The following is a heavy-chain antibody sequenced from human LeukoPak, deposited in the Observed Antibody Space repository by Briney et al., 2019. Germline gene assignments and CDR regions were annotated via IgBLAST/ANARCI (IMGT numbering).Heavy chain of an antibody. CDR1: GFTFSSYA. D-gene: IGHD5-18*01. V-gene: IGHV3-9*01. CDR3: AKDIGPAMAGHSGAFDI. J-gene: IGHJ3*02. Sequence: PGGSLRLSCAASGFTFSSYALSWVRQAPGKGLEWVSGISWNSGSIGYADSVMGRFTISRDNAKNSLYLQMNSLRAEDTALYYCAKDIGPAMAGHSGAFDIWGQGTMVTVSS. CDR2: ISWNSGSI.